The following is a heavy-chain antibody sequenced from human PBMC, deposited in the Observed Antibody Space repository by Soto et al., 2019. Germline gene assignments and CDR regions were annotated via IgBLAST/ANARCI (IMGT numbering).Heavy chain of an antibody. CDR1: GYTFTSYG. D-gene: IGHD3-22*01. CDR2: ISAYNGNT. J-gene: IGHJ4*02. CDR3: AREHEYYDSSGYHDY. Sequence: QVQLVQSGAEVKKPGASVKVSCKASGYTFTSYGISWVRQAPGQGLEWMGWISAYNGNTNYPQKLQGRVTMTTDTSTSTAYMELRSLRSDDTAVYYCAREHEYYDSSGYHDYWGQGTLVTVSS. V-gene: IGHV1-18*01.